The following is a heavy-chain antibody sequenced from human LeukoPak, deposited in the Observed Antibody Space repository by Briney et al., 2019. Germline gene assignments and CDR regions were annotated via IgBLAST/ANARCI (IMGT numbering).Heavy chain of an antibody. CDR2: IYYSGST. CDR3: AREGIRHYDFWSGYYKANWFDP. V-gene: IGHV4-30-4*08. D-gene: IGHD3-3*01. CDR1: GFTVSSNY. Sequence: LRLSCAASGFTVSSNYMSWIRQPPGKGLEWIGYIYYSGSTYYNPSLKSRVTISVDTSKNQFSLKLSSVTAADTAVYYCAREGIRHYDFWSGYYKANWFDPWGQGTLVTVSS. J-gene: IGHJ5*02.